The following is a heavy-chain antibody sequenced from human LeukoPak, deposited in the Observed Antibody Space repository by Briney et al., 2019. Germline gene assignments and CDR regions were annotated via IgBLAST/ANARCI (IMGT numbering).Heavy chain of an antibody. CDR3: AREGSGSGHDY. D-gene: IGHD6-19*01. CDR2: ISSSSSYI. J-gene: IGHJ4*02. V-gene: IGHV3-21*01. Sequence: GGSLRLSCAAAGFSFSSYSMNWVRQAPGKGLEWVSSISSSSSYIYYADSVKGRFTISRDNAKNSLYLQMNSLRAEDTAVYYCAREGSGSGHDYWGQGTLVTVSS. CDR1: GFSFSSYS.